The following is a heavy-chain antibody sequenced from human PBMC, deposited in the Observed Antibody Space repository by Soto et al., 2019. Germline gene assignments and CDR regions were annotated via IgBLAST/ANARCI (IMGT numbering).Heavy chain of an antibody. CDR3: ARDLWIQKRGGDY. Sequence: EVQLVESGGGLVQPGGSLRLSCAASGFTFSSYEMNWVRQAPGKGLEWVSYISSSGSTKYYADSVKGRFTISRDNAKNSLYLQMNSLRAEDTAVYYCARDLWIQKRGGDYWGQGTLVTVSS. J-gene: IGHJ4*02. D-gene: IGHD5-18*01. V-gene: IGHV3-48*03. CDR1: GFTFSSYE. CDR2: ISSSGSTK.